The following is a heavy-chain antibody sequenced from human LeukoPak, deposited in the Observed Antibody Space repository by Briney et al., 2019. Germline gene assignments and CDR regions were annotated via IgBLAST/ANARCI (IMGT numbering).Heavy chain of an antibody. CDR1: GYSISSGYY. D-gene: IGHD3-10*01. CDR3: ARCMVSGYYYYYMDV. CDR2: IYHSGST. V-gene: IGHV4-38-2*02. J-gene: IGHJ6*03. Sequence: SETLSLTCTVPGYSISSGYYWGWIRQPPGKGLEWIGSIYHSGSTYYNPSLKSRVTISVDTSKNQFSLKLSSVTAADTAVYYCARCMVSGYYYYYMDVWGKGTTVTVSS.